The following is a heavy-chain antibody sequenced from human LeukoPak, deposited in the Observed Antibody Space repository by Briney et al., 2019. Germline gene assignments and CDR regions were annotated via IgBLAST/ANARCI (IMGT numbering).Heavy chain of an antibody. CDR1: GYTFTGYY. CDR3: ARGDSSSWQFHY. D-gene: IGHD6-13*01. CDR2: INPNSGGT. Sequence: GASVKVSCKASGYTFTGYYMHWVRQARGQGLEWMGRINPNSGGTNYAQKFQGRVTMTRDTSISTAYMELSRLRSDDTAVYYCARGDSSSWQFHYWGQGTLVTVSS. J-gene: IGHJ4*02. V-gene: IGHV1-2*06.